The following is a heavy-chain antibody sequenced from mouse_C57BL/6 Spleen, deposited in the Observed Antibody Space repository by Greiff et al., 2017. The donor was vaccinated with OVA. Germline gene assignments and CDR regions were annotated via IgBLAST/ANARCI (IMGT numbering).Heavy chain of an antibody. J-gene: IGHJ2*01. V-gene: IGHV5-6*01. CDR1: GFTFSSYG. D-gene: IGHD1-1*01. CDR2: ISSGGSYT. CDR3: ARQGYGSYFDY. Sequence: EVKLQESGGDLVKPGGSLKLSCAASGFTFSSYGMSWVRQTPDKRLEWVATISSGGSYTYYPDSVKGRFTISRDNAKNTLYLQMSSLKSEDTAMYYCARQGYGSYFDYWGQGTTLTVSS.